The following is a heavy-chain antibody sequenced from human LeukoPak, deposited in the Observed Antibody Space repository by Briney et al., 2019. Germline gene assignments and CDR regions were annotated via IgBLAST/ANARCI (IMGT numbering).Heavy chain of an antibody. D-gene: IGHD6-13*01. CDR1: GFTFSSYG. Sequence: PGGSLRLSCAASGFTFSSYGMHWVRQAPGKGLEWVAFIRYDGSNKYYADSVKGRFTISRDNSKNTLYLQMNSLRAEDTAVYYCAKAASYSSSWYELGFDYWGQGTLVTVSS. V-gene: IGHV3-30*02. CDR2: IRYDGSNK. CDR3: AKAASYSSSWYELGFDY. J-gene: IGHJ4*02.